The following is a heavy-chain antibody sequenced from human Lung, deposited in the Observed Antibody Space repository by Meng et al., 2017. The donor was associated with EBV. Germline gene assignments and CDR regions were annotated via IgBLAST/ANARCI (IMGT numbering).Heavy chain of an antibody. Sequence: QVQHNESVPGLVHHTQTLSLICTVSGGSISSGGHYWSWIRQHPEKGLEWIGYIYYSGSTYYKPSLKSRLTISVDTSKNQLSLRLSSVTAADTAVYYCARGLWYYDRGGYFDNWGRGTLVTVSS. J-gene: IGHJ4*02. CDR1: GGSISSGGHY. CDR3: ARGLWYYDRGGYFDN. D-gene: IGHD3-22*01. V-gene: IGHV4-31*03. CDR2: IYYSGST.